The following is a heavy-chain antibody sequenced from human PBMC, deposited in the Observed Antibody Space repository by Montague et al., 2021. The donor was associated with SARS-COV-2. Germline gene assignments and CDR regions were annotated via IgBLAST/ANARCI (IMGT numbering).Heavy chain of an antibody. V-gene: IGHV4-59*01. D-gene: IGHD2/OR15-2a*01. J-gene: IGHJ4*02. CDR1: GGSITSYY. CDR2: IYYGGST. CDR3: ARDLPPSRPRNPV. Sequence: SETLSLTCTVSGGSITSYYWSWIRQPPGKGLEYIGYIYYGGSTYYNPSLESRVTTSVDTSKNQFSLRLSSVTAADTAVYYCARDLPPSRPRNPVWGQGTLVTVSS.